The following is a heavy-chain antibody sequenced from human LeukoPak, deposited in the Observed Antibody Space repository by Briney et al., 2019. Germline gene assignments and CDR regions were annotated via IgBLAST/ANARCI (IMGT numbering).Heavy chain of an antibody. CDR3: ARHGAGKGSSWYPVYDY. J-gene: IGHJ4*02. D-gene: IGHD6-13*01. CDR2: TWQSGTT. Sequence: SETLSLTCSVSGGSISGSSNYWAWIRQPPGKGLEWIGSTWQSGTTHYNPSLKSRVTISVDTSKNQFSLRLSSVTAKDTAVYFCARHGAGKGSSWYPVYDYWGQGILVTVSS. V-gene: IGHV4-39*01. CDR1: GGSISGSSNY.